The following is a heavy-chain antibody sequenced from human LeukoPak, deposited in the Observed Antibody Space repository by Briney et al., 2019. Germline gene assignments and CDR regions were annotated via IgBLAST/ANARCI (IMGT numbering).Heavy chain of an antibody. J-gene: IGHJ3*02. CDR3: ARVSGTSWGDAFDI. CDR2: IKQDGSEK. CDR1: GFTLSSYW. V-gene: IGHV3-7*01. Sequence: GGSLRLSCAASGFTLSSYWMSWVRQAPGKGLEWVANIKQDGSEKYYVDSVKGRFTISRDNAKNSLYLQMNSLRAEDTAVYYCARVSGTSWGDAFDIWGQGTMVTVSS. D-gene: IGHD2-2*01.